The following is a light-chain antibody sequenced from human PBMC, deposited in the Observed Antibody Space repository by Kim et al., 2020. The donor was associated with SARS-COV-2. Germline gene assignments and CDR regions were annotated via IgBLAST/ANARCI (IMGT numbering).Light chain of an antibody. V-gene: IGKV1-39*01. Sequence: ATVGDRVTIACRASQSISTYLNWYQHRPGKAPKLLIYSASRLHSGVPSRFSGSGSATDFTLTISSLQHEDFATYYCQQSYATVLTFGGGTKVDIK. CDR3: QQSYATVLT. CDR2: SAS. J-gene: IGKJ4*01. CDR1: QSISTY.